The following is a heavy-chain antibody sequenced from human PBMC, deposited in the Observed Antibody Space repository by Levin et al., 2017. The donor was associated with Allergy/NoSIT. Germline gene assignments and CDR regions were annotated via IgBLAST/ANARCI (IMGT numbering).Heavy chain of an antibody. CDR3: AGDPPTGYDTSAH. D-gene: IGHD5-12*01. J-gene: IGHJ4*02. V-gene: IGHV3-48*01. CDR2: ISSSSSTI. CDR1: GFTFSSYS. Sequence: GGSLRLSCAASGFTFSSYSMNWVRQAPGKGLEWVSYISSSSSTIYYADSVKGRFTISRDNAKNSLYLQMNSLRAEDTAVYYCAGDPPTGYDTSAHWGQGTLVTVSS.